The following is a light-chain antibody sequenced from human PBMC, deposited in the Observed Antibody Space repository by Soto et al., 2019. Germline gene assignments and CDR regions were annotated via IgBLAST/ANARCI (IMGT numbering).Light chain of an antibody. Sequence: SLLTPPPSASWTPGPRVTISCSGSSSNIGSNTVNWYQQLPGTAPKLLIYGNNQRPSGVPDRFSGSKSGTSASLAISGLQSEDEADYYCVAWDDSLNGYVFGTGTKVTVL. CDR3: VAWDDSLNGYV. J-gene: IGLJ1*01. V-gene: IGLV1-44*01. CDR2: GNN. CDR1: SSNIGSNT.